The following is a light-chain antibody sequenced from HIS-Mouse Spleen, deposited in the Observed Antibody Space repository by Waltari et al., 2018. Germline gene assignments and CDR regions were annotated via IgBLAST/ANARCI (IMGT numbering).Light chain of an antibody. V-gene: IGKV1-9*01. J-gene: IGKJ1*01. CDR3: QQLNSYPPT. CDR2: AAS. Sequence: DIQLTQSPSFLSASVGDRVTITGGASRGISSYLAGYQQKPGKAPKLLIYAASTLQSGVPSRFSGSGSGTEFTLTISSLQPEDFATYYCQQLNSYPPTFGQGTKVEIK. CDR1: RGISSY.